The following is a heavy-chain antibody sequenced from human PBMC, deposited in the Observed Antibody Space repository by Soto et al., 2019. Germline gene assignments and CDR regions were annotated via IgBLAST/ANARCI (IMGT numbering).Heavy chain of an antibody. D-gene: IGHD2-2*01. V-gene: IGHV3-30-3*01. CDR2: ILFDGNNK. Sequence: QVQLVESGGGVVQPGRSLRLSCAASGFTFSSYALHWVRQAPGRGLEWVALILFDGNNKYYANSVKGRFTISRDNSKNTLYLQMSSLRAEDTAVYYCGRCSSTSCHVGADYWGQGTLVTVSS. CDR1: GFTFSSYA. J-gene: IGHJ4*02. CDR3: GRCSSTSCHVGADY.